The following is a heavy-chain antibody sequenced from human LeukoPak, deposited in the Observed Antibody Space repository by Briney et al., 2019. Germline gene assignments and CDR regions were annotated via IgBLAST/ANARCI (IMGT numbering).Heavy chain of an antibody. CDR1: GFTFSSYW. J-gene: IGHJ6*02. CDR2: TWTDGIST. D-gene: IGHD2-2*01. Sequence: GGSLRLSCAASGFTFSSYWMHWVRQAPGKGLVWVSCTWTDGISTSYADSVKGRFTISRDNAKNTLYLQMNSLRAEDTAVYYCARGVGPLGYYYNMDVWGQGTTVTVS. CDR3: ARGVGPLGYYYNMDV. V-gene: IGHV3-74*01.